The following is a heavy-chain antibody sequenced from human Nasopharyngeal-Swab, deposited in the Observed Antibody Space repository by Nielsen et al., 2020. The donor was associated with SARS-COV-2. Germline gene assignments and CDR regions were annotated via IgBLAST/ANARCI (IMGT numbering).Heavy chain of an antibody. V-gene: IGHV3-49*03. CDR1: GFTFGDYA. Sequence: GESLKISCTASGFTFGDYAMSWFRQAPGKGLEWVGFIRSKAYGGTTEYAASVKGRFTISRDDSKSIAYLQMNSLKTEDTAVYYCTRGGISSGWYAPVREYWGQGTLVTVSS. J-gene: IGHJ4*02. CDR2: IRSKAYGGTT. D-gene: IGHD6-19*01. CDR3: TRGGISSGWYAPVREY.